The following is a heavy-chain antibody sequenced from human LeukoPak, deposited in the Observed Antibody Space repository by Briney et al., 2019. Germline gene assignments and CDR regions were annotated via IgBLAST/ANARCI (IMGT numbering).Heavy chain of an antibody. CDR2: IWYDGSNK. CDR1: GFTFSSYG. CDR3: AKSLGYFDL. V-gene: IGHV3-33*06. J-gene: IGHJ2*01. Sequence: GRSLRLSCAASGFTFSSYGMHWVRQAPGKGLEWVAVIWYDGSNKDYADSVKGRFTISRDNSKNTLYLQMNSLRAEDTAVYYCAKSLGYFDLWGRGTLVTVSS.